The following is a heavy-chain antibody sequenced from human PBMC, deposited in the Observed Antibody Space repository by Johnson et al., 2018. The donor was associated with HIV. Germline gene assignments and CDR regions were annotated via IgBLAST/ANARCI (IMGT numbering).Heavy chain of an antibody. CDR3: TTVGDCSGGSCYSGRGGDI. CDR2: IKSKTDGGTT. J-gene: IGHJ3*02. V-gene: IGHV3-15*01. Sequence: EVQLVESGGGLVKPGGSLRLSCAASGFTFSNAWMSWVRQAPGKGLEWVGRIKSKTDGGTTDYAAPVKGRFTISRDDSKNTLYLQMNSLKTEDTAVYYCTTVGDCSGGSCYSGRGGDIWGQGTMVTVSS. CDR1: GFTFSNAW. D-gene: IGHD2-15*01.